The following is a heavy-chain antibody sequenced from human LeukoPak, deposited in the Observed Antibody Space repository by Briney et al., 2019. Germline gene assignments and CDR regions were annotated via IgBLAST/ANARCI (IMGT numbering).Heavy chain of an antibody. CDR1: VVTFSSDW. Sequence: GGALRLSCVASVVTFSSDWMSWVRQAPGKGLECGANINQDGSEKYYVDSVKGRFTISRDNDKTSLYLQMNSLRAEDTAVYYCARAGLLYAFDYWGQGTLVTVSS. J-gene: IGHJ4*02. CDR3: ARAGLLYAFDY. V-gene: IGHV3-7*01. CDR2: INQDGSEK. D-gene: IGHD3-3*01.